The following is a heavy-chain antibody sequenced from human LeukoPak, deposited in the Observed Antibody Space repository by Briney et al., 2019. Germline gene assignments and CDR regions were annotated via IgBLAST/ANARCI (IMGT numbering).Heavy chain of an antibody. Sequence: ASVKVSCKASGFTFSTYGFSWVRQAPGQGLEWMGWINPYSGDRNYAQKFQGRVTMTGDTSISTAYMELSRLQSDDTAVYYCARDGACSSTSCQSFDYWGQGILVTVSS. CDR1: GFTFSTYG. D-gene: IGHD2-2*01. CDR3: ARDGACSSTSCQSFDY. J-gene: IGHJ4*02. V-gene: IGHV1-2*02. CDR2: INPYSGDR.